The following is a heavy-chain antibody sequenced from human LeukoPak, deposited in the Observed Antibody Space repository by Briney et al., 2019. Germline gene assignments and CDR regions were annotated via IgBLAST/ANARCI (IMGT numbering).Heavy chain of an antibody. CDR2: ISWNSGSI. Sequence: SLRLSCAASGLTFGDCAMHWVRQAPGKGLEWVSGISWNSGSIAYADSVKGRFTISRDNSKNTLYLQMNSLRAEDTAVYYCAKVTFRDGYNLWGQGTLVTVSS. CDR3: AKVTFRDGYNL. CDR1: GLTFGDCA. D-gene: IGHD5-24*01. J-gene: IGHJ4*02. V-gene: IGHV3-9*01.